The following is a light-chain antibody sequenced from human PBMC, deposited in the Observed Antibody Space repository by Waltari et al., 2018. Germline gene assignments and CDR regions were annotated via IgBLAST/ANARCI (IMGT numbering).Light chain of an antibody. J-gene: IGLJ1*01. V-gene: IGLV3-21*02. CDR3: QVWDGSSAHYV. CDR2: DVR. CDR1: NIGIKS. Sequence: SYVLTQPPSLSVAPGQTARITCGGDNIGIKSVHWFQQRPCQAPGLVVYDVRDRPAGGPERFSGATSGNTATLTISGVGAGDEADYYCQVWDGSSAHYVFGTGTKVTVL.